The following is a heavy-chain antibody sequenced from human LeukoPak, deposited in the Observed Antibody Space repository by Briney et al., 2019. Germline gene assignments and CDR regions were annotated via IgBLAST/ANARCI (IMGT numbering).Heavy chain of an antibody. V-gene: IGHV3-20*04. CDR2: INWNGNRT. D-gene: IGHD6-13*01. CDR3: AKGGNSWYWGCFDP. Sequence: GGSLRLSCAASGFTFDDYGKTWVRQAPGKGLEWVSGINWNGNRTGYADSVKGRFTISRGHAKNSVYLQMNSLRAEDTAIYSCAKGGNSWYWGCFDPWGQGTLVTVSA. J-gene: IGHJ5*02. CDR1: GFTFDDYG.